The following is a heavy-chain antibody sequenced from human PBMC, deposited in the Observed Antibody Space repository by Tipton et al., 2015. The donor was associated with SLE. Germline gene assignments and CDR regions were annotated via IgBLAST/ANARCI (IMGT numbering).Heavy chain of an antibody. J-gene: IGHJ2*01. CDR2: IYYSGST. V-gene: IGHV4-59*01. Sequence: LRLSCTVSGGSISSYYWSWIRQPPGKGLEWIGYIYYSGSTNYNPSLKSRVTISVDTSKNQFSLKLSSVTAADTAVYYCAAQPVAGLWFFDLWGRGTLVTVSS. CDR3: AAQPVAGLWFFDL. D-gene: IGHD1-14*01. CDR1: GGSISSYY.